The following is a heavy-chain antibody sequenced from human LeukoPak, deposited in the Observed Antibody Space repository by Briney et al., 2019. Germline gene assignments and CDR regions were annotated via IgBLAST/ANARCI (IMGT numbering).Heavy chain of an antibody. V-gene: IGHV1-58*02. J-gene: IGHJ4*02. Sequence: SVKVSCKASGYTFTSSAMQWVRQARGQRLEWIGWIVVGSGNTNYAQKFQERVTITRDMSTSTAYMELSSLRSEDTAVYYCAAVIDSGSYYVADYWGQGTLVTVSS. CDR1: GYTFTSSA. D-gene: IGHD1-26*01. CDR2: IVVGSGNT. CDR3: AAVIDSGSYYVADY.